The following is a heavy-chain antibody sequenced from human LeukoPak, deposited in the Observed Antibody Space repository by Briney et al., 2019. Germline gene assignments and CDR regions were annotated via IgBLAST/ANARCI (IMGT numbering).Heavy chain of an antibody. D-gene: IGHD3-9*01. CDR3: AKCVTILNWFDP. Sequence: GGSLRLSCAASGFTFSSYAMSWVRQAPGKGLEWVSAISGSGGSTYYADSVKGRFTISRDNSKNTVYLQMNSLRAEDTAVYYCAKCVTILNWFDPWGQGTLVTVSS. V-gene: IGHV3-23*01. CDR2: ISGSGGST. CDR1: GFTFSSYA. J-gene: IGHJ5*02.